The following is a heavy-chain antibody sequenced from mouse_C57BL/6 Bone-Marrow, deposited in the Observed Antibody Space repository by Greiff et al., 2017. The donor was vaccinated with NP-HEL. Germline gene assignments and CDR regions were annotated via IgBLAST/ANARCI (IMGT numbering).Heavy chain of an antibody. CDR3: TIAYYYGSSYAMDY. CDR1: GFNIKDYY. CDR2: IDPEDGDT. Sequence: DVQLQESGAELVRPGASVKLSCTASGFNIKDYYMHWVKQRPEQGLEWIGRIDPEDGDTEYAPKFQGKATMTADTSSNTAYLQLSSLTSEDTAVYYCTIAYYYGSSYAMDYWGQGTSVTVSS. D-gene: IGHD1-1*01. J-gene: IGHJ4*01. V-gene: IGHV14-1*01.